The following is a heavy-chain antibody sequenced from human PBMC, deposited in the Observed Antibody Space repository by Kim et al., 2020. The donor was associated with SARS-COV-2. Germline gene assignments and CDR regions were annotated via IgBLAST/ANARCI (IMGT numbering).Heavy chain of an antibody. J-gene: IGHJ5*02. CDR2: INAGNGNT. D-gene: IGHD6-13*01. CDR3: ARDGVAGNSERWLDP. V-gene: IGHV1-3*01. CDR1: GYTFTRYA. Sequence: ASVKVSCKASGYTFTRYATHWVRQAPGQSLEWMGWINAGNGNTRYSQRFQDRVTFTRDTSASTACMELSSLKSEDTAVYYCARDGVAGNSERWLDPWGQGTLVTVSS.